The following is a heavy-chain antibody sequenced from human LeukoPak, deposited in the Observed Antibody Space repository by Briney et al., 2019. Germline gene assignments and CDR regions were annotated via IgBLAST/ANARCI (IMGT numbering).Heavy chain of an antibody. CDR3: TTDNVPYCGGDCAGGY. J-gene: IGHJ4*02. Sequence: GGSLRLSCAASGFTFSNAWMSWVRQAPGKGLEWVGRIKSKTDGGTTDYAAPVKGRFTISRDDSKNTLYLQMNSLKTEDTAVYYCTTDNVPYCGGDCAGGYWGQGTLVTVSS. D-gene: IGHD2-21*02. CDR2: IKSKTDGGTT. CDR1: GFTFSNAW. V-gene: IGHV3-15*01.